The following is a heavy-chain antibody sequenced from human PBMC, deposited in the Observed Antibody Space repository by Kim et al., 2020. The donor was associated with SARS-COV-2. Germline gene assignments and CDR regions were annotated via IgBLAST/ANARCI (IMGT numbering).Heavy chain of an antibody. J-gene: IGHJ4*02. V-gene: IGHV3-23*01. CDR1: GFTFSNFA. CDR3: AKSSQTYYYRFDY. D-gene: IGHD3-22*01. Sequence: GGSLRLSCAASGFTFSNFAMTWVRQAPGKGLEWVATISGIDVTTTYADSVKGRCTISRDNSKKTLYLQMKRLRADDKADYYCAKSSQTYYYRFDYWGQGT. CDR2: ISGIDVTT.